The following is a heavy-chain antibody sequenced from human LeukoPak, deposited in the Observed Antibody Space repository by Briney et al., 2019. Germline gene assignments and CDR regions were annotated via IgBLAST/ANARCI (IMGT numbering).Heavy chain of an antibody. CDR2: INPSGGST. CDR1: GYTFTSYY. J-gene: IGHJ4*02. D-gene: IGHD6-19*01. CDR3: ARDAQAVESVWDY. Sequence: ASVKVSCKASGYTFTSYYIHWVRQAPGQGLEWMGIINPSGGSTSYAQKFQGRVTMTRDMSTSTVYMELSSLRSEDTAVYYCARDAQAVESVWDYWGQGTLVTVSS. V-gene: IGHV1-46*01.